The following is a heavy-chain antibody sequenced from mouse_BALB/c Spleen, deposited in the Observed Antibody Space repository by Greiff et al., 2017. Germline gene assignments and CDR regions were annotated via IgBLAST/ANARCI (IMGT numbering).Heavy chain of an antibody. D-gene: IGHD2-2*01. CDR3: ASIYYGYGGDY. V-gene: IGHV14-3*02. Sequence: SGGGLVKPGASVKLSCTASGFNIKDTYMHWVKQRPEQGLEWIGRIDPANGNTKYDPKFQGKATITADTSSNTAYLQLSSLTSEDTAVYYCASIYYGYGGDYWGQGTTLTVSS. CDR1: GFNIKDTY. CDR2: IDPANGNT. J-gene: IGHJ2*01.